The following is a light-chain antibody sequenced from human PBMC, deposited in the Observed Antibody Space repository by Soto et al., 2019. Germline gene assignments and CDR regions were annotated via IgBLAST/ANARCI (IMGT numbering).Light chain of an antibody. V-gene: IGKV2-28*01. CDR2: LGS. J-gene: IGKJ4*01. CDR1: QSLLHRNGYNY. CDR3: MQALQTPT. Sequence: DIAMTQSPLSLPVTPGEPASISCRSSQSLLHRNGYNYLDWYLQKSGQSPQLLIYLGSNRASGVPDRFSGSGSDTDFTLKISRVEAEDVGVYYCMQALQTPTFGGGTKVEIK.